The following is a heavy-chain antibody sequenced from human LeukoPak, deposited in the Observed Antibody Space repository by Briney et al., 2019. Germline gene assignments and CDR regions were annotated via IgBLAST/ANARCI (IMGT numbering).Heavy chain of an antibody. D-gene: IGHD3-3*01. CDR3: VRGITTPDC. CDR1: GFTFSSYA. J-gene: IGHJ4*02. Sequence: GGSLRLSCAASGFTFSSYALTWVRQAPGKGLEWVSGITRGGGTYYAASVKSRFTISRDNSKNTLYLQMSSLRAENTAVYYCVRGITTPDCWGQGTLVTVSS. CDR2: ITRGGGT. V-gene: IGHV3-23*01.